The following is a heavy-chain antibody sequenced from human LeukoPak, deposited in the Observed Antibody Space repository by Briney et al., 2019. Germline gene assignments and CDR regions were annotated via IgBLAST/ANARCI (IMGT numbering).Heavy chain of an antibody. Sequence: SASLSLTCIVSGGSISSSNYYWGWIRQPPGKGLEWFGTIYYSGTTYYNPSLESRVTIFEDTSKNQFSLMLTSVTAADTAVYYCARQISDYYYYYMDVWGKGTTVTVSS. CDR2: IYYSGTT. CDR1: GGSISSSNYY. V-gene: IGHV4-39*01. J-gene: IGHJ6*03. D-gene: IGHD3-10*01. CDR3: ARQISDYYYYYMDV.